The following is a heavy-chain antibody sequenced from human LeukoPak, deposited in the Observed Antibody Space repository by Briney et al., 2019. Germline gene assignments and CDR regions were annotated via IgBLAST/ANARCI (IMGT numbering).Heavy chain of an antibody. D-gene: IGHD3-22*01. CDR3: ARGAKYYYDSSGYFDY. CDR2: INHSGST. CDR1: GGSFSGYY. V-gene: IGHV4-34*01. Sequence: SETLSLTCAVYGGSFSGYYWSWIRQPPGKGLEWIGEINHSGSTNYNPSLRSRVTISVDTSKNQFSLKLSSVTAADTAVYYCARGAKYYYDSSGYFDYWGQGTLVTVSS. J-gene: IGHJ4*02.